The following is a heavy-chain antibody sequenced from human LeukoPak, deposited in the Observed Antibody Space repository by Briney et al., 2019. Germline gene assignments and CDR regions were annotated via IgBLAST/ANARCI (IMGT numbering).Heavy chain of an antibody. V-gene: IGHV1-18*01. CDR2: ISAYNGST. CDR3: ARGRNDYSNYVLMYYYYYMDV. Sequence: ASVKVSCKASGYTFTSYGISWVRQAPGQGLEWMGWISAYNGSTNYAQKLQGRVTMTTDTSTSTAYMELRSLRSDDTAVYYCARGRNDYSNYVLMYYYYYMDVWGKGTTVTVSS. D-gene: IGHD4-11*01. J-gene: IGHJ6*03. CDR1: GYTFTSYG.